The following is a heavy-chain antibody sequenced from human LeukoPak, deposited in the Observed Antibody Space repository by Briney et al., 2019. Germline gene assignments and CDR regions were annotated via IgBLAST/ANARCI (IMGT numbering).Heavy chain of an antibody. CDR3: ARLGRYSSSSHWFDP. V-gene: IGHV1-69*06. J-gene: IGHJ5*02. Sequence: SVKVSCKASGGTFSSYAISWVRQAPGQGLEWMGGIIPIFGTANYAQKFQGRVTITADKSTSTAYMELSSLRSEDTAVYYCARLGRYSSSSHWFDPWGQGTLVTVSS. CDR2: IIPIFGTA. CDR1: GGTFSSYA. D-gene: IGHD6-6*01.